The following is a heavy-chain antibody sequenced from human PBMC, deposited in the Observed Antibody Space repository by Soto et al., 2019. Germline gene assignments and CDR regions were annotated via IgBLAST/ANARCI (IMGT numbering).Heavy chain of an antibody. Sequence: EVQLLESGGGLVQPGGSLRLSCAAPGFTFSSYAMSWVRQAPGKGMEWVAAISGSGGSTYYADSVKGRFTISRENSKNTLYLQRNSLRAEDAAVYYCAKDLVGSNADYYDYWGQGTLVTVSS. CDR3: AKDLVGSNADYYDY. D-gene: IGHD2-15*01. CDR1: GFTFSSYA. V-gene: IGHV3-23*01. CDR2: ISGSGGST. J-gene: IGHJ4*02.